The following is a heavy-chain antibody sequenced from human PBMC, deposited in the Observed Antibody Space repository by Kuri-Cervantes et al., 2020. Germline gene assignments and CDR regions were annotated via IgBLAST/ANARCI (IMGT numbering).Heavy chain of an antibody. V-gene: IGHV1-69*13. D-gene: IGHD3-10*01. CDR1: GGTFSSYA. Sequence: SVKVSCKASGGTFSSYAISWVRQAPGQGLEWMGGIIPIFGTANYAQKFQGRVTITADESTSTAYMELSSLRSEDTAVYYCARGWTMVRGVIIQTYDYWGQGTLVTVSS. CDR3: ARGWTMVRGVIIQTYDY. CDR2: IIPIFGTA. J-gene: IGHJ4*02.